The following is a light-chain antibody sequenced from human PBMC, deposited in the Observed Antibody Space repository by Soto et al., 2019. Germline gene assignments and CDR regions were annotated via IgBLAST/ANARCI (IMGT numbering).Light chain of an antibody. CDR2: EVS. J-gene: IGLJ1*01. CDR3: SSYTSTSTRV. Sequence: QSVLTQPAFVSGSPGQSITISCTGTSSDVGGYNYVSWYQQHPGKAPKLMIYEVSNRPSGVSNRFSGSKSGNTASLTISGLQAEDEADYYCSSYTSTSTRVFGTGTKLTVL. CDR1: SSDVGGYNY. V-gene: IGLV2-14*01.